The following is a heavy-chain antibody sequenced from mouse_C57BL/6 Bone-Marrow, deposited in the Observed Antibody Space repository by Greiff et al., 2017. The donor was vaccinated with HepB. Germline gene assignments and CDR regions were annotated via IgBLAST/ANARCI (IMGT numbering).Heavy chain of an antibody. V-gene: IGHV1-64*01. CDR3: AREGDYYYGSSYGGYWYFDV. D-gene: IGHD1-1*01. J-gene: IGHJ1*03. Sequence: QVQLQQPGAELVKPGASVKLSCKASGYTFTSYWMHWVKQRLGQGLEWIGMIHPNSGSTNYTEKFKSKATLTVDKSSSTAYMQLSSLTSEDSAVYYCAREGDYYYGSSYGGYWYFDVWGTGTTVTVSS. CDR2: IHPNSGST. CDR1: GYTFTSYW.